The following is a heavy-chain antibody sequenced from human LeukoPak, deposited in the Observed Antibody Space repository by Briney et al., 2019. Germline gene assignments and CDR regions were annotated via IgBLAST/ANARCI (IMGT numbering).Heavy chain of an antibody. V-gene: IGHV3-15*01. J-gene: IGHJ4*02. CDR3: TSDDPVNRS. Sequence: GGSLRLSCAASGFAFSNAWTSWVRQAPGKGLEWVGRIKSKTDGGTTDYAAPVKGRFTISRDDSKNMLFLQMNTLKTEDTAMYYCTSDDPVNRSWGQGTLVTVSS. CDR2: IKSKTDGGTT. D-gene: IGHD2/OR15-2a*01. CDR1: GFAFSNAW.